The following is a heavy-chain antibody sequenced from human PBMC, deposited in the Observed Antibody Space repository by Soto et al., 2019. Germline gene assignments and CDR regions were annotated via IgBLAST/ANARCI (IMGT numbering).Heavy chain of an antibody. CDR2: ISHSGST. V-gene: IGHV4-4*02. CDR1: GGSVSSSHW. D-gene: IGHD6-13*01. Sequence: TLSLTCVVSGGSVSSSHWWSWVRQPPGKGLEWIGEISHSGSTTSKPSLKSRVTISLDKSKNHFSLKLSSVTAADTAMYYCARTEAAAGDFDSCGQGILVTVSS. J-gene: IGHJ4*02. CDR3: ARTEAAAGDFDS.